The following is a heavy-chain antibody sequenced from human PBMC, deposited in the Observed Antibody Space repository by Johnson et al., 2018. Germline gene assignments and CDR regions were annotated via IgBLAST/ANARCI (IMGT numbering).Heavy chain of an antibody. Sequence: VQLVESGGGLVQPGRSLRLSCAASGFTFDVYAMHWVRQVPGKGLEWVSGSSWDSGNIAYADSVKGRFTISRDNAKNSLYLQMNSLRAEDTALYYCAKDIRGPPDYYYYYYMDVWGKGTTVTVSS. CDR3: AKDIRGPPDYYYYYYMDV. CDR2: SSWDSGNI. J-gene: IGHJ6*03. CDR1: GFTFDVYA. V-gene: IGHV3-9*01.